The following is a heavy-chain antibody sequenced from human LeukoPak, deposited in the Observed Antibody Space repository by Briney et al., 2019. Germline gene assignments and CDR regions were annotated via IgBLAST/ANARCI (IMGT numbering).Heavy chain of an antibody. D-gene: IGHD3-22*01. V-gene: IGHV4-4*02. CDR2: IYHSGST. CDR1: GGSISSSNW. Sequence: SGTLSLTCAVSGGSISSSNWWTWVRQSPGKGLEWIGEIYHSGSTNYNPSLKSRVTMSVDKSKSQFSLRLSSVTAADTAMYYCARVGRGIGGYYSFDYWGQGTLVTVSS. J-gene: IGHJ4*02. CDR3: ARVGRGIGGYYSFDY.